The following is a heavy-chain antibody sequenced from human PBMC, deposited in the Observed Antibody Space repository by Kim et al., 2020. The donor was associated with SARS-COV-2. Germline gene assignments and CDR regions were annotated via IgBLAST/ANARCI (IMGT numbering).Heavy chain of an antibody. CDR3: ASSGEGDIVVVVAPVYYY. D-gene: IGHD2-15*01. Sequence: GGSLRLSCAASGFTFSSYSMNWVRQAPGKGLEWVSSISSSSSYIYYADSVKGRFTISRDNAKNSLYLQMNSLRAEDTAVYYCASSGEGDIVVVVAPVYYYWGQGTLVTVSS. CDR2: ISSSSSYI. V-gene: IGHV3-21*01. J-gene: IGHJ4*02. CDR1: GFTFSSYS.